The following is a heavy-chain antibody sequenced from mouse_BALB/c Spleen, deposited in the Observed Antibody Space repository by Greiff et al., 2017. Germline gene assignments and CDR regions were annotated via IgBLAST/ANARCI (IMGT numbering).Heavy chain of an antibody. J-gene: IGHJ3*01. Sequence: EVKLQESGPGLVKPSQSLSLTCTVTGYSITSDYAWNWIRQFPGNKLEWMGYISYSGSTSYNPSLKSRISITRDTSKNQFFLQLNSVTTEDTATYYCARGGGLRRFAYWGQGTLVTVSA. CDR1: GYSITSDYA. V-gene: IGHV3-2*02. CDR2: ISYSGST. D-gene: IGHD2-2*01. CDR3: ARGGGLRRFAY.